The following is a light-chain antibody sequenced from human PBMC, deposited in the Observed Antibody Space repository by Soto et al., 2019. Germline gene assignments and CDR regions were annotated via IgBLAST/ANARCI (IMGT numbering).Light chain of an antibody. Sequence: QSALPQPASVSGSPGQSITISCTGTSSDVGGYNYVSWYQQHPGKAPKLMIYEVSNRPSGVSNRFSGSKSGNTASLTISGLQAEDEADYYCSSYTSSSTLPWVFGTGTKLTVL. J-gene: IGLJ1*01. V-gene: IGLV2-14*01. CDR1: SSDVGGYNY. CDR2: EVS. CDR3: SSYTSSSTLPWV.